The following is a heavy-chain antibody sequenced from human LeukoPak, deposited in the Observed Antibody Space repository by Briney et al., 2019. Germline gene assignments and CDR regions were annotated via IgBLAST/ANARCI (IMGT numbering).Heavy chain of an antibody. CDR2: IWYDGSNK. Sequence: PGGSLRLSCAASGFTFSSYGMHWVRQAPGKGLGWVAVIWYDGSNKYYADSVKGRFTISRDNSKNTLYLQMNSLRAEDTAVSYCAKDRNWNDRDAFDIWGQGTMVTVSS. D-gene: IGHD1-1*01. CDR3: AKDRNWNDRDAFDI. V-gene: IGHV3-33*06. J-gene: IGHJ3*02. CDR1: GFTFSSYG.